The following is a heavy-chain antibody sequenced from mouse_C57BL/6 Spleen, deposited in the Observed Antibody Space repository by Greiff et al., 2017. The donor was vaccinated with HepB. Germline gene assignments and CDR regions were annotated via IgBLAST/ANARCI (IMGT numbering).Heavy chain of an antibody. Sequence: EVKLVESGEGLVKPGGSLKLSCAASGFTFSSYAMSWVRQTPEKRLEWVAYISSGGDYIYYADTVKGRFTISRDNARNTLYLQMSSLKSEDTAMYYCTSQYYGSSLFFDYWGQGTTLTVSS. CDR3: TSQYYGSSLFFDY. J-gene: IGHJ2*01. V-gene: IGHV5-9-1*02. D-gene: IGHD1-1*01. CDR1: GFTFSSYA. CDR2: ISSGGDYI.